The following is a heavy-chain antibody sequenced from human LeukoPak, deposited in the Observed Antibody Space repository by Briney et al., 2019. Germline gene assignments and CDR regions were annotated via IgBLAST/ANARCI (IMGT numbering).Heavy chain of an antibody. CDR3: AKGGFPELRFLEWLFD. D-gene: IGHD3-3*01. J-gene: IGHJ4*02. CDR1: GFTFSIYA. V-gene: IGHV3-23*01. Sequence: GGSLRLSCVASGFTFSIYAMSWVRQAPGKGLEWVSAISGSGGSTYYADSVKGRFTISRDNSKNTLYLQMNSLRAEDTAVYYCAKGGFPELRFLEWLFDWGQGTLVTVSS. CDR2: ISGSGGST.